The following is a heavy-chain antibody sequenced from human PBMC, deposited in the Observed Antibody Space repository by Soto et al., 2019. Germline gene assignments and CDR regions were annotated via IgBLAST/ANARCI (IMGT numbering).Heavy chain of an antibody. V-gene: IGHV1-8*01. Sequence: RASVKVSCKASGYTFTNNGVSWVRQATGQGLEWMGWMNPGSGDTGYAQKFQGRVTMTRDISIATAYMELSSLRSDDTAIYYCATMATFGSLNWFDPWGQGTLVTVSS. CDR2: MNPGSGDT. CDR1: GYTFTNNG. CDR3: ATMATFGSLNWFDP. J-gene: IGHJ5*02. D-gene: IGHD3-10*01.